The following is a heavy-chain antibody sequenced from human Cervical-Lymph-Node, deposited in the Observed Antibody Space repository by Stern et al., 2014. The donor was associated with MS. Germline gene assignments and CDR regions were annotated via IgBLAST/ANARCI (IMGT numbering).Heavy chain of an antibody. J-gene: IGHJ3*02. CDR2: INPSGGST. CDR1: GYTFTNFY. Sequence: QVQLVQSGAEVKRPGASVRISCKASGYTFTNFYMHWVRQAPGQGLEWMGIINPSGGSTSYAQKFQGRVTMTRDTSTSTVYMELSSLRSEDTAVYYCAIGAFDIWGQGTMVTVSS. V-gene: IGHV1-46*01. CDR3: AIGAFDI.